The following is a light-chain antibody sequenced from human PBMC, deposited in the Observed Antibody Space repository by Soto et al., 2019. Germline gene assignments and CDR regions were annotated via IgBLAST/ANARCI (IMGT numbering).Light chain of an antibody. CDR1: QSVSYN. CDR2: VAS. V-gene: IGKV3-15*01. Sequence: EIVMTQSPATLSVSPGERATLSCRASQSVSYNLAWYQHKPGQAPRLLIYVASTRATGIPARFSGSVSGTEFTLTISSLQSEDFAVYYCQQYNNWPFTFGGGTKVEIK. CDR3: QQYNNWPFT. J-gene: IGKJ4*02.